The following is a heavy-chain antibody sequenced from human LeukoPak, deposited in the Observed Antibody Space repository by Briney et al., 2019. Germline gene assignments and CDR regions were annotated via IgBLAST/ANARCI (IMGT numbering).Heavy chain of an antibody. V-gene: IGHV4-59*08. CDR1: GGSISSYY. CDR2: IYYSGST. CDR3: ARLGYDSSGYYYADSVDY. D-gene: IGHD3-22*01. Sequence: SETLSLTCTVSGGSISSYYWSWIRQPPGKGLEWIGYIYYSGSTNYNPSLKSRVTISVDTSKNQFSLKLSSVTAADTAVYYCARLGYDSSGYYYADSVDYWGQGTLVTVSS. J-gene: IGHJ4*02.